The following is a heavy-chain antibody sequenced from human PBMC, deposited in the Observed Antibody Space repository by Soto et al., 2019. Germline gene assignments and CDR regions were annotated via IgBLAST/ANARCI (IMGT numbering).Heavy chain of an antibody. J-gene: IGHJ4*02. Sequence: SQTLSLTCAISGDRVSSNSAAWNWIRQSPSRGLEWLGRTYYNSTWYTDYAVSVKSRMTINADTSKNHFSLNLNSVTPEDTALYYCARNYYGSGSYYSSFDYWGQGTLVTVSS. V-gene: IGHV6-1*01. CDR3: ARNYYGSGSYYSSFDY. D-gene: IGHD3-10*01. CDR1: GDRVSSNSAA. CDR2: TYYNSTWYT.